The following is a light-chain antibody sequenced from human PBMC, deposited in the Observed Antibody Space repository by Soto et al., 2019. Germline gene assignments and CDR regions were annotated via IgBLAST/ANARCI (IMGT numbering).Light chain of an antibody. CDR3: QQLNASPLT. Sequence: DSQLTESPSFLSASVGDRVTITCRASQGLSSSLAWYQQRPGKAPQXXIYPASTLQSGVPARFSGSGSGTEFTLTISSLQSEDFATYYCQQLNASPLTFGGGTKVDIK. V-gene: IGKV1-9*01. J-gene: IGKJ4*01. CDR2: PAS. CDR1: QGLSSS.